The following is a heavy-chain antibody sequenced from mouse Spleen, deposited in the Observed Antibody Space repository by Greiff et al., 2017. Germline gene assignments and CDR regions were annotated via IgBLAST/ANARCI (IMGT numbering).Heavy chain of an antibody. Sequence: QVQLQQSGAELVKPGASVKLSCKASGYTFTSYWMQWVKQRPGQGLEWIGEIDPSDSYTNYNQKFKGKATLTVDTSSSTAYMQLSSLTSEDSAVYYCARKGGNYPYYFDYWGQGTTLTVSS. CDR3: ARKGGNYPYYFDY. J-gene: IGHJ2*01. CDR2: IDPSDSYT. D-gene: IGHD2-1*01. CDR1: GYTFTSYW. V-gene: IGHV1-50*01.